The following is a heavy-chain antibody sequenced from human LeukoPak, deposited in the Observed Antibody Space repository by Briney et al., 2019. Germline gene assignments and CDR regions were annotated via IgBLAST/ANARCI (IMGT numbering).Heavy chain of an antibody. V-gene: IGHV3-21*04. D-gene: IGHD3-16*01. CDR1: GFTFSSYS. CDR2: ISSSSSYI. CDR3: ARRGGAYTHPYDY. J-gene: IGHJ4*02. Sequence: PGGSLRLSCAASGFTFSSYSMNWVRQAPGKGLEWVSSISSSSSYIYYADSVKGRFTISRDNAKNSLYLQMNSLRAEDTAVYYCARRGGAYTHPYDYWGQGTLVTVSS.